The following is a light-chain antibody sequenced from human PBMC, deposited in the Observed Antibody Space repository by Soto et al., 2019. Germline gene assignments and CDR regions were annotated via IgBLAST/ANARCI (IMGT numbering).Light chain of an antibody. Sequence: QSALAQPRSVSGSPGQSVTISCTGSSSDVGGYNYVSWYQQYPGKAPKLMIYDVTKRPSGVPDRFSGSKSGNTASLSISGLQAEDEADYYCCSYAGTYIGYVFRSGTKPTV. CDR1: SSDVGGYNY. J-gene: IGLJ1*01. CDR3: CSYAGTYIGYV. CDR2: DVT. V-gene: IGLV2-11*01.